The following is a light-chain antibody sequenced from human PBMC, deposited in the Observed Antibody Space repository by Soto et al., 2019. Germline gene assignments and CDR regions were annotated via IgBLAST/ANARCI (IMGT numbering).Light chain of an antibody. V-gene: IGKV1-5*01. Sequence: DIQMTQSPSTVSASVGDAVTITCRASQSISTWLAWYQQKPGKAPNLLIYDASTLESGGPSGFSGSGSGTEFTLTISSLQPDDSATYYCQQYNSYPYNFGQGTKVDIK. CDR1: QSISTW. CDR3: QQYNSYPYN. CDR2: DAS. J-gene: IGKJ2*01.